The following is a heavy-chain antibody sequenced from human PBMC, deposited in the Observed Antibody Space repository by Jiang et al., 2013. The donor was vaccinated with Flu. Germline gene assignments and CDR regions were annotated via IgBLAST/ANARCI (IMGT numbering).Heavy chain of an antibody. J-gene: IGHJ4*02. CDR3: ARDSGYSYGSGLDMTDN. CDR1: GFTFSTYA. D-gene: IGHD5-18*01. CDR2: ISKDGGNR. V-gene: IGHV3-30*04. Sequence: QLLESGGGLVQPGRSLRLSCAASGFTFSTYAMHWVRQGPGKGLEWVAVISKDGGNRYYADSVKGRFTISRDDSKNTLYLQMDSLRSEDTAVYYCARDSGYSYGSGLDMTDNWGQGTLVTVSS.